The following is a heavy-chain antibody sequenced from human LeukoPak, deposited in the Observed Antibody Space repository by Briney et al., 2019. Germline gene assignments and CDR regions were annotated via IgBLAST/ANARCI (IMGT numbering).Heavy chain of an antibody. CDR2: IYPGDSDT. CDR1: VYSFAYYW. J-gene: IGHJ6*02. CDR3: AKSTSSAYGVDV. V-gene: IGHV5-51*01. Sequence: GESLKISCQGSVYSFAYYWIAWVRQMPPKGLEWMGIIYPGDSDTKYSPSLQGQVTISADKSISPAYLQLNSPKASDTAMYYCAKSTSSAYGVDVWGQGTTVTVSS.